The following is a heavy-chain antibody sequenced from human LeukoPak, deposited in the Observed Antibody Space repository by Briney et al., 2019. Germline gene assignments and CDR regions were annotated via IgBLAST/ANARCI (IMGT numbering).Heavy chain of an antibody. CDR3: ARAYDSSGYSAYFDY. D-gene: IGHD3-22*01. CDR2: INPSGGST. V-gene: IGHV1-46*01. J-gene: IGHJ4*02. Sequence: ASVKVSCKASGYIFTSSYIHWVRQAPGQGLEWMGIINPSGGSTNYAQNFQDRVTMTRDTSTSTVYMELSSLRSEDTAVYYCARAYDSSGYSAYFDYWGQGTLVTVSS. CDR1: GYIFTSSY.